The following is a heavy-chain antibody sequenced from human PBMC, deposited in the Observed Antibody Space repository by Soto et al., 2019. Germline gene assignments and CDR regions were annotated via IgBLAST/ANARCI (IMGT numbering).Heavy chain of an antibody. CDR1: GINFSSYA. CDR3: AKAPGCYYGMDV. Sequence: PGGSLRLSCEASGINFSSYAMTWVRQAPGKGLEWVSAISGSGGSTYYADSVKGRFTISRDNSKNTLYLQMNSLRAEDTAVYYCAKAPGCYYGMDVWGQGTTVTVSS. V-gene: IGHV3-23*01. J-gene: IGHJ6*02. D-gene: IGHD1-26*01. CDR2: ISGSGGST.